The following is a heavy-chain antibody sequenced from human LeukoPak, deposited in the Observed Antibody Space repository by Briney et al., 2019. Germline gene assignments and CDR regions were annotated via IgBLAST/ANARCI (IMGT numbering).Heavy chain of an antibody. D-gene: IGHD3-16*02. CDR2: ISGSGGST. Sequence: PGGSLRLSCAASGFTFDDYGMSWVRQAPGKGLEWVSAISGSGGSTYYADSVKGRFTISRDNSKNTLYLQMNSLRAEDTAVYYCAKGDMITFGGVIVVDAFDIWGQGTMVTVSS. J-gene: IGHJ3*02. CDR1: GFTFDDYG. V-gene: IGHV3-23*01. CDR3: AKGDMITFGGVIVVDAFDI.